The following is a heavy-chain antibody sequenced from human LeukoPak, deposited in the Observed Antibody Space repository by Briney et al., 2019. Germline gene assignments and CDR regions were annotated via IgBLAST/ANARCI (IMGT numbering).Heavy chain of an antibody. CDR1: GFTFSDYY. CDR2: ISSSGSTI. V-gene: IGHV3-11*01. D-gene: IGHD3-9*01. CDR3: AKWGDYDVLTGYYVSDY. Sequence: GGSLRLSCAVSGFTFSDYYMSWIRQAPGKGLEWVSYISSSGSTIYYADSVKGRFTISRDNAKNSLSLQMNCLRAEDTAIYYCAKWGDYDVLTGYYVSDYWGQGTLVTVSS. J-gene: IGHJ4*02.